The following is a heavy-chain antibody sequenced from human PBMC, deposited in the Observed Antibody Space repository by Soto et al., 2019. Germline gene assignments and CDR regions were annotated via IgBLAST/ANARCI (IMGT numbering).Heavy chain of an antibody. CDR1: GFIFSSYS. CDR2: ISSSGSTI. J-gene: IGHJ5*02. CDR3: ARGPLRRVVTIIINWFDV. Sequence: PGGSLRLSCAASGFIFSSYSMNWVRQAPGKGLEWVSYISSSGSTIYYADSVKGRFAISRDNAKNSLYLQMNSLRDEDTAVYYCARGPLRRVVTIIINWFDVWGQGTLVTVSS. D-gene: IGHD3-3*01. V-gene: IGHV3-48*02.